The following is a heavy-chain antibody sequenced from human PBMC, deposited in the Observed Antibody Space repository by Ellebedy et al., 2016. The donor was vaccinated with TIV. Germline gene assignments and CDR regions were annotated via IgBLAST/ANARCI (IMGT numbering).Heavy chain of an antibody. CDR3: ARNGDSSSHCDY. CDR2: INHSGST. CDR1: GVSFSGYY. J-gene: IGHJ4*02. D-gene: IGHD6-13*01. V-gene: IGHV4-34*01. Sequence: SETLSLTXAVYGVSFSGYYWSWIRQPPGKGLEWIGEINHSGSTNYNPSLKSRVTISVDTSKNQFSLKLSSVTAADTAVYYCARNGDSSSHCDYWGQGTPVTVSS.